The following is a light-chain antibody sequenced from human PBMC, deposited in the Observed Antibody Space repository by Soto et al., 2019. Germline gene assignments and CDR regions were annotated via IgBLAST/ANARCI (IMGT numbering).Light chain of an antibody. CDR2: SNN. V-gene: IGLV1-44*01. J-gene: IGLJ1*01. CDR1: SSNIGSNT. CDR3: AAWDDSLNAFYV. Sequence: VLTQPPSASGTPGQRVTISCSGSSSNIGSNTVNWYQQLPGTAPKLLIYSNNQRPSGVPDRFSGSKSGTSASLAISGLQSEDEADYYCAAWDDSLNAFYVFGTGTKVTVL.